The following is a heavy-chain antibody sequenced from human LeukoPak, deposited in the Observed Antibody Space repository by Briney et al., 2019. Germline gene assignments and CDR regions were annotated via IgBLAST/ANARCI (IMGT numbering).Heavy chain of an antibody. CDR3: ARALDSSSSRYQAFKY. CDR2: IKQDGSEK. Sequence: HPGGSLRLSCAASGFTLASYWMSWVRLAPGKGLEWVANIKQDGSEKYYVDSVKGRFTISRDNVKNSLYLQMNSVRAEDTAVYYCARALDSSSSRYQAFKYWGQGTLVTVSS. D-gene: IGHD2-2*01. CDR1: GFTLASYW. J-gene: IGHJ4*02. V-gene: IGHV3-7*01.